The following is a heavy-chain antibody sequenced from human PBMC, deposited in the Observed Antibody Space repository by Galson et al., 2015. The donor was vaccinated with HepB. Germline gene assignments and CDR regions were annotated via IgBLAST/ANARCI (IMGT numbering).Heavy chain of an antibody. J-gene: IGHJ5*02. V-gene: IGHV6-1*01. CDR3: ARDIWFGGGNWFDP. CDR1: GDSVSSKSAA. CDR2: TYYRSKWYN. Sequence: CAISGDSVSSKSAAWNWIRQSPSRGPEWLGRTYYRSKWYNDYAVSVKSRITINPDTSKNQFSLQLNSATPEDTAVYYCARDIWFGGGNWFDPWGQGTLVTVSS. D-gene: IGHD3-10*01.